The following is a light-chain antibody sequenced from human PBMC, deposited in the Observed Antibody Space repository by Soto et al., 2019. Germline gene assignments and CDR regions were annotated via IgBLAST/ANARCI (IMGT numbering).Light chain of an antibody. J-gene: IGKJ4*01. CDR1: QSIYSN. CDR3: QQYNTWPLT. V-gene: IGKV3-15*01. CDR2: AAS. Sequence: EIVMTQSPATLSVSPGERATLSCRASQSIYSNLAWYQQKPGQAPRLLIYAASTRATGIPARFSGSGSGTEFTLTISSLQSVDFAVYSCQQYNTWPLTFDGGTNVEIK.